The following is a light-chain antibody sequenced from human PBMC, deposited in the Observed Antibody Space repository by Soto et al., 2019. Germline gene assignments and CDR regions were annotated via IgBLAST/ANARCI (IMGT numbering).Light chain of an antibody. CDR1: SSDVGSYNL. CDR2: EVS. J-gene: IGLJ2*01. Sequence: QSALTQPASVSGSPGQSITISCTGTSSDVGSYNLVSWYQLHPGKAPKLMIYEVSKRPSGVSNRFSGSKSGNTASLTISGLQAEDEAVYYCCSYAGSRRVFGGGTKLTVL. CDR3: CSYAGSRRV. V-gene: IGLV2-23*02.